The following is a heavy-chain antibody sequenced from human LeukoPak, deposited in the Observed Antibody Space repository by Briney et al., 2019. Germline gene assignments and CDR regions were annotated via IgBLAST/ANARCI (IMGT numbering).Heavy chain of an antibody. D-gene: IGHD3-16*01. Sequence: ASVTVSCKASGYTFTGYYMHWVRQAPGQGLEWMGWINPNSGGTNYAQKFQGRVTMTRDTSISTAYMELSRLRSDDTAVYYCARDLGGAVPGADYWGQGTLVTVSS. CDR1: GYTFTGYY. CDR2: INPNSGGT. CDR3: ARDLGGAVPGADY. J-gene: IGHJ4*02. V-gene: IGHV1-2*02.